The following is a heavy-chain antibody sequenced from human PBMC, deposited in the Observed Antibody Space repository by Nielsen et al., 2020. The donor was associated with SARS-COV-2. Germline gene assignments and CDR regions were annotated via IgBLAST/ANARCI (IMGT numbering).Heavy chain of an antibody. D-gene: IGHD2-2*01. Sequence: WIRQPPGKGLEWIGEINHSGSPNYNPSLKSRLTLSVDASENHFSLRLTSVTAADTAVYYCARAYIVVVPAAIDYYGMDVWGQGTTVTVSS. CDR2: INHSGSP. V-gene: IGHV4-34*01. J-gene: IGHJ6*02. CDR3: ARAYIVVVPAAIDYYGMDV.